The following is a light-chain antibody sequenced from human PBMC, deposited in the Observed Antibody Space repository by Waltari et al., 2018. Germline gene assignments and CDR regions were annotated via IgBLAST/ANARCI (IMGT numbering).Light chain of an antibody. CDR3: LSGDDDNWV. CDR1: SSNIGSNT. J-gene: IGLJ3*02. Sequence: QSVLTQPPSVSGTPGQRVTISCSGSSSNIGSNTVNWYQQVPGPSPKLLIYSNTQRPSGVPVRFSGSKSGTSASLAISGLQPEDEAVYYCLSGDDDNWVFGGGTKLTVL. V-gene: IGLV1-44*01. CDR2: SNT.